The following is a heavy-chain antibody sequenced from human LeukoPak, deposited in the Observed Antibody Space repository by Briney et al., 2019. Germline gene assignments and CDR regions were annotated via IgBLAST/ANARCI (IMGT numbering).Heavy chain of an antibody. CDR3: ARGDGYNSRFDP. CDR2: IYYSGST. CDR1: GGSISSYY. Sequence: SETLSLTCTVSGGSISSYYWSWIRQPPGKGLEWIGYIYYSGSTNYNPSLKSRVTISVDTSNNQFSLKLSSVTAADTAVYYCARGDGYNSRFDPWGQGTLVTVSS. V-gene: IGHV4-59*08. D-gene: IGHD5-24*01. J-gene: IGHJ5*02.